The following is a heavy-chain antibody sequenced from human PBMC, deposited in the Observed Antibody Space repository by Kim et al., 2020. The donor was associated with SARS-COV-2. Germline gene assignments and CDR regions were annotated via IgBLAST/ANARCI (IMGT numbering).Heavy chain of an antibody. CDR2: IDPSDSYT. V-gene: IGHV5-10-1*01. D-gene: IGHD1-1*01. Sequence: GESLKISCKGSGYSFTSYWISWVRQMPGKGLEWMGRIDPSDSYTNYSPSFQGHVTISADKSISTAYLQWSSLKASDTAMYYCATSTYNWNWFDPWGQGTLVTVSS. CDR3: ATSTYNWNWFDP. CDR1: GYSFTSYW. J-gene: IGHJ5*02.